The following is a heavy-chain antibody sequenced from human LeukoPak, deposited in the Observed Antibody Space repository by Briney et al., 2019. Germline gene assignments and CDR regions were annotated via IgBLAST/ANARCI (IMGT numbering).Heavy chain of an antibody. V-gene: IGHV3-66*01. D-gene: IGHD6-19*01. CDR3: ARDLVSSSGWWYFDS. J-gene: IGHJ4*02. CDR1: GFTVSSRY. Sequence: GVSLRLSCAASGFTVSSRYMSWVRQAPGKGLEWVSAIDSGGHTYYADSVKGRFTISRDNSKNKLHLQINSLRAEDTAVYYCARDLVSSSGWWYFDSWGQGTLVTV. CDR2: IDSGGHT.